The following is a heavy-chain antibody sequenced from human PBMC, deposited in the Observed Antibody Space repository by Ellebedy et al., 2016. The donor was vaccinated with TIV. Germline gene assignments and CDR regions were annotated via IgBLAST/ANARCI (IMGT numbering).Heavy chain of an antibody. Sequence: SETLSLTCTVSGASISSYYWSWIRQPPGKGLEWIGHIYYRGSTNYNPSLKSRVTVSVDTSKNQFSLKLSSVTAADTAVYYCARHDTVFGVIRGHGFDIWGQGTMVTVSS. CDR1: GASISSYY. D-gene: IGHD3-3*01. CDR2: IYYRGST. J-gene: IGHJ3*02. V-gene: IGHV4-59*08. CDR3: ARHDTVFGVIRGHGFDI.